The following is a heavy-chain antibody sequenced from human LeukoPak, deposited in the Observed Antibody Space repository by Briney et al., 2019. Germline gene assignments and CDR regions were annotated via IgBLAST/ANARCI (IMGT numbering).Heavy chain of an antibody. J-gene: IGHJ4*02. V-gene: IGHV1-2*02. CDR2: IDPNTGRT. Sequence: ASVKFSCKASAYTFAGYYIHWVRQAPGQGLEWMGWIDPNTGRTNSAQKFQGRVTFTRDPSISTAYMDLSRLRSDDTAVYYCATPNAWLADWGQGTLVTVSS. CDR3: ATPNAWLAD. CDR1: AYTFAGYY. D-gene: IGHD6-19*01.